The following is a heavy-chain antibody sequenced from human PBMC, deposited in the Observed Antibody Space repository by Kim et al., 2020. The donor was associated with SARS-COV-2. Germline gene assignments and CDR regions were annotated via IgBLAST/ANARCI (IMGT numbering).Heavy chain of an antibody. D-gene: IGHD3-22*01. Sequence: SETLSLTCTASGGSISSSSYYWGWIRQPPGKGLEWIGSIYYSGSTYYNPSLKSRVTISVDTSKKQFSLKLSSVTAADTAVYYCARAEYYYDSTGYYYRYYFDYWGQGTLVTVSS. CDR3: ARAEYYYDSTGYYYRYYFDY. J-gene: IGHJ4*01. CDR2: IYYSGST. V-gene: IGHV4-39*01. CDR1: GGSISSSSYY.